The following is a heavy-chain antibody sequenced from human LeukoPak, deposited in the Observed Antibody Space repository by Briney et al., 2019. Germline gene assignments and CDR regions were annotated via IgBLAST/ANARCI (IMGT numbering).Heavy chain of an antibody. Sequence: SQTLSLTCAISGDSVSSTGSAWNWIRQSPSRGLEWRGRTYYRSNWNSDYAVSVKSRITISPDTSKNQFSLQLSSVTPEDTALYFCARDLHFALDYWGQGTLVTVAS. J-gene: IGHJ4*02. CDR3: ARDLHFALDY. CDR2: TYYRSNWNS. CDR1: GDSVSSTGSA. V-gene: IGHV6-1*01. D-gene: IGHD2/OR15-2a*01.